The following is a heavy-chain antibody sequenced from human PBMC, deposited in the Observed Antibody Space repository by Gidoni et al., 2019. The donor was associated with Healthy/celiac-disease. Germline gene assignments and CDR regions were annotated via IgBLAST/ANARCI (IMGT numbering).Heavy chain of an antibody. J-gene: IGHJ4*02. CDR2: ISWNSGSI. V-gene: IGHV3-9*01. CDR3: AKDKRAAAGGTFDY. CDR1: GFPFDDYA. Sequence: EVQLVESGGGLVQPGRSLRLSCAASGFPFDDYAMHWVRQAPGKGLEWVSGISWNSGSIGYADSVKGRFTISRDNAKNSLYLQMNSLRAEDTALYYCAKDKRAAAGGTFDYWGQGTLVTVSS. D-gene: IGHD6-13*01.